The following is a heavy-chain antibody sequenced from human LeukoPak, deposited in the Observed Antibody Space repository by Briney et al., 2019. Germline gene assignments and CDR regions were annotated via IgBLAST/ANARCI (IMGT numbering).Heavy chain of an antibody. Sequence: SETLSLTCTVSGGSISSGYYYWSWIRQPPGKGLEWIGYIYYSGSTYYNPSLKSRVTISVDTSKNQFSLKLSSVTAADTAVYYCAGSVQAIRITIFGVVPYGMDVWGQGTTVTVSS. CDR3: AGSVQAIRITIFGVVPYGMDV. CDR1: GGSISSGYYY. V-gene: IGHV4-30-4*01. D-gene: IGHD3-3*01. CDR2: IYYSGST. J-gene: IGHJ6*02.